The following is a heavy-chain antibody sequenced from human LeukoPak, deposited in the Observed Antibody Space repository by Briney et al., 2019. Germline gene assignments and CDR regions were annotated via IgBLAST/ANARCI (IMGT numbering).Heavy chain of an antibody. D-gene: IGHD4-17*01. Sequence: GASVKVSCKASGGTFSSYAISWVRQAPGQGLEWMGGIIPIFGTANYAQKFQGRVTITADESTSTAYVELSSLRSEDTAVYYCAREPAVTIEPNYYYYYHMDVWGKGTTVTVSS. CDR3: AREPAVTIEPNYYYYYHMDV. CDR2: IIPIFGTA. J-gene: IGHJ6*03. V-gene: IGHV1-69*01. CDR1: GGTFSSYA.